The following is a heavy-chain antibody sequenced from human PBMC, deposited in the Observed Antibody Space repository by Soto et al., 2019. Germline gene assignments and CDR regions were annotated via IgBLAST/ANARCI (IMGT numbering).Heavy chain of an antibody. V-gene: IGHV1-18*01. D-gene: IGHD2-21*02. CDR2: ISAYNGNT. J-gene: IGHJ5*02. CDR3: ARVVAYCGGDCWASRPEWGWCDP. Sequence: QVQLVQSGAEVKKPGASVKVSCKASGYTFTSYGISWVRQAPGQGLEWMGWISAYNGNTNYAQKLQGRVTMTTDTSTSPAYVELRSLRSDGTAVYSCARVVAYCGGDCWASRPEWGWCDPWGQGSLVSVSS. CDR1: GYTFTSYG.